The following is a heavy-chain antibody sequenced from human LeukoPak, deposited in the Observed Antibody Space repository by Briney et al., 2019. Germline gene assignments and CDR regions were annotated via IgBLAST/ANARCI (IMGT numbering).Heavy chain of an antibody. CDR2: IWYDGSKK. D-gene: IGHD6-6*01. Sequence: QTGGSLRLPCEASGFTFSSYGMHWVRQAPGKGLEWVAVIWYDGSKKYYGDSVKGRFTISRDNSKNTLYLQMNSLRGEDTAIYYCARDLAARHFDYWGQGTLVTVSS. CDR1: GFTFSSYG. CDR3: ARDLAARHFDY. V-gene: IGHV3-33*01. J-gene: IGHJ4*02.